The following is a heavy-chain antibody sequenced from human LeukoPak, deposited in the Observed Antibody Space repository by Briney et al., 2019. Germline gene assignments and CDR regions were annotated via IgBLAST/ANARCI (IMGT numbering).Heavy chain of an antibody. V-gene: IGHV3-33*01. Sequence: PGRSLRLSCAASGFIFSSYGMHCVRQAPGKGLEWVAVIWYDGSNMYCGDSVKGRFTISRDNSKNTLYLQMNSLRAEDTAVYYCARDRYSGSPDYWGQGTLVTVSS. CDR1: GFIFSSYG. CDR2: IWYDGSNM. CDR3: ARDRYSGSPDY. D-gene: IGHD1-26*01. J-gene: IGHJ4*02.